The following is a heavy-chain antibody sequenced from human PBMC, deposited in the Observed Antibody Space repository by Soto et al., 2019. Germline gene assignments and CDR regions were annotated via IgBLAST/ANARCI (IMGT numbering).Heavy chain of an antibody. J-gene: IGHJ4*02. V-gene: IGHV3-23*01. CDR3: AKYYCSSTSCARFDY. CDR1: GFTFSSYA. D-gene: IGHD2-2*01. Sequence: GGSLRLSCAASGFTFSSYAMSWVRQAPGKGLEWVSAISGSGGSTYYADSVKGRFTIPRDNSKNTLYLQMNSLGAEDTAVYYCAKYYCSSTSCARFDYWGQGTLVTVSS. CDR2: ISGSGGST.